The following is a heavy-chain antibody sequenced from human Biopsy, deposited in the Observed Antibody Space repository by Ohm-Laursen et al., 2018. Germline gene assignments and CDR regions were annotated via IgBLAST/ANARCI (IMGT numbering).Heavy chain of an antibody. V-gene: IGHV4-34*01. D-gene: IGHD3-22*01. CDR3: VRGVDYYDPYHYYALDV. CDR2: INHSGRT. J-gene: IGHJ6*02. CDR1: GESFNGYY. Sequence: TLSLTCAAYGESFNGYYWSWIRQTPGKGLEWIGEINHSGRTNYNPSLKSRVPISVDTSKNLFSLKVRSVTAADTAVYYCVRGVDYYDPYHYYALDVWGQGTTVTVSS.